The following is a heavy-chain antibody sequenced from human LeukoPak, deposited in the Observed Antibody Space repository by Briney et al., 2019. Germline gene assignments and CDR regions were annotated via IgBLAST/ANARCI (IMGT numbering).Heavy chain of an antibody. D-gene: IGHD4-17*01. V-gene: IGHV1-8*02. CDR3: ARGPYGDYFDY. CDR1: GYTFTGYY. J-gene: IGHJ4*02. CDR2: INPNSGNT. Sequence: ASVKVSCKASGYTFTGYYMHWVRQAPGQGLEWMGWINPNSGNTGYAQKFQGRVTMTRNTSISTAYMELSSLRSEDTAVYYCARGPYGDYFDYWGQGTLVTVSS.